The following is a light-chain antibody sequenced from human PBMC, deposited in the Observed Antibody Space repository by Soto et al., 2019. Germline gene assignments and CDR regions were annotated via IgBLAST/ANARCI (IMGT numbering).Light chain of an antibody. Sequence: EIVMTQSPATLSVSPGERATLSCRASQSVSSNLAWYQQKPGQAPRLLIYGASTRATGIPARFSGSGSGTEFTLTNSSLHSEDFAVYYCQQYNNWPLTFVQGTKVEIK. CDR2: GAS. CDR3: QQYNNWPLT. CDR1: QSVSSN. V-gene: IGKV3-15*01. J-gene: IGKJ1*01.